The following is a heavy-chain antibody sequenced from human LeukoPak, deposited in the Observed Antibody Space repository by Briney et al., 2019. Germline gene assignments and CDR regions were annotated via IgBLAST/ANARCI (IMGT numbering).Heavy chain of an antibody. CDR3: ARVPRSSSSRWFDP. J-gene: IGHJ5*02. D-gene: IGHD6-6*01. CDR1: GFTFSSYW. V-gene: IGHV3-11*04. CDR2: ISSSGSTI. Sequence: GGSLRLSCAASGFTFSSYWMSWIRQAPGKGLEWVSYISSSGSTIYYADSVKGRFTISRDNAKNSLYLQMNSLRAEDTAVYYCARVPRSSSSRWFDPWGQGTLVTVSS.